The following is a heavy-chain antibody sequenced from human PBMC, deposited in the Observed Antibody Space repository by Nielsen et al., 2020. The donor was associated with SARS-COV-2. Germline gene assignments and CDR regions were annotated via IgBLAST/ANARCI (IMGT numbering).Heavy chain of an antibody. CDR2: ISGSGGST. J-gene: IGHJ4*02. D-gene: IGHD4-17*01. Sequence: GESLKISCAASGFTFSSYAMSWVRQAPGKGLEWVSAISGSGGSTYYADSVKGRFTISRDNSKNTVYLQMNSLRAEDTAVYYCARPRLGSYGDFSIDYWGQGTLVTVSS. CDR1: GFTFSSYA. CDR3: ARPRLGSYGDFSIDY. V-gene: IGHV3-23*01.